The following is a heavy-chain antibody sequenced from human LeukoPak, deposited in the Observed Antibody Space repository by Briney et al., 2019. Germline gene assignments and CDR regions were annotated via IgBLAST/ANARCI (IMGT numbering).Heavy chain of an antibody. J-gene: IGHJ4*02. D-gene: IGHD2-2*01. V-gene: IGHV1-2*02. Sequence: ASVKVSCKASGYTFTGYYMHWVRQAPGQGLEWMGWINPNSGGTNYAQKFQGRVTMTRDTSISTAYMELSRLRPDDTAVYYCARAGCSSTSCYGYFDYWGQGTLVTVSS. CDR3: ARAGCSSTSCYGYFDY. CDR1: GYTFTGYY. CDR2: INPNSGGT.